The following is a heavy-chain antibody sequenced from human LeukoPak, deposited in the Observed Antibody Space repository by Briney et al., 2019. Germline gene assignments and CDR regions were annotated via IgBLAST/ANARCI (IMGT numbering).Heavy chain of an antibody. Sequence: GGSLRLSCAASGLMFSNYDMHWVRQAPGKGLEYVSHISTNGGSTYYAISVKGRFTISRDNSKNTLYLQMGSLRAEDMAVYYCARGRGYIYGYDYWGQGTLVTVSS. D-gene: IGHD5-18*01. J-gene: IGHJ4*02. CDR1: GLMFSNYD. V-gene: IGHV3-64*01. CDR3: ARGRGYIYGYDY. CDR2: ISTNGGST.